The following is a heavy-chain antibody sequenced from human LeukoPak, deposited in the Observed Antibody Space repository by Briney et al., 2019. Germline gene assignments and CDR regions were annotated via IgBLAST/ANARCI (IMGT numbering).Heavy chain of an antibody. CDR2: INPNSGET. V-gene: IGHV1-2*02. CDR1: GYIFTGYY. D-gene: IGHD2-2*01. CDR3: ASDRSIAVVPAASSFFDY. J-gene: IGHJ4*02. Sequence: ASVKVSCKSSGYIFTGYYMHWVRQAPGQGLEGMGWINPNSGETNFAHKFQGRVAMTSDTDISTASMELSLLRSGDTAGLYCASDRSIAVVPAASSFFDYWGQGTLVTVSS.